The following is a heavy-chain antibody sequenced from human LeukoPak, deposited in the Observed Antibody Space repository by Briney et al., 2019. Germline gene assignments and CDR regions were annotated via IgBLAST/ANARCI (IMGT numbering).Heavy chain of an antibody. CDR3: ARGGYYYDSSGYYPLFYYYYGMDV. D-gene: IGHD3-22*01. CDR1: GGSISNYY. J-gene: IGHJ6*02. Sequence: PSETLSLTCTVSGGSISNYYWSWIRQPPGKGLEWIGYIYYSGSTNYNPSLKSRVTISVGTSKNQFSLKLSSVTAADTAVYYCARGGYYYDSSGYYPLFYYYYGMDVWGQGTTVTVSS. CDR2: IYYSGST. V-gene: IGHV4-59*12.